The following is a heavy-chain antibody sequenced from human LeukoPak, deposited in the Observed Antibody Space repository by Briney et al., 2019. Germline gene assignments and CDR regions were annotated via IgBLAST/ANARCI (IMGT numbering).Heavy chain of an antibody. V-gene: IGHV4-34*01. Sequence: SETLSLTCAVYGGSFNGYYWSWIRQPPGKGLEWIGEINHSGSTNYNPSLKSRVTISVDTSKNQFSLELSSVTAADTAVYYCARAIYGGNSGFDYWGHGTLVTVSS. CDR3: ARAIYGGNSGFDY. J-gene: IGHJ4*01. CDR1: GGSFNGYY. D-gene: IGHD4-23*01. CDR2: INHSGST.